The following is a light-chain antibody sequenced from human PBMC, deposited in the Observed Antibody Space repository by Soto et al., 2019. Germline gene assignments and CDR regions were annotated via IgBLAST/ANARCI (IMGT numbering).Light chain of an antibody. CDR3: SSYAGSNNLV. CDR1: SSDVGGYSY. J-gene: IGLJ2*01. V-gene: IGLV2-8*01. CDR2: EVT. Sequence: QSALTQPPSASGSPGQSVTISCTGTSSDVGGYSYVSWYQQHPGEAPKLLIYEVTKRPSGVPDRFSGSKSGNTASLTVSGLKTEDEAEYYCSSYAGSNNLVFGGGTKLTVL.